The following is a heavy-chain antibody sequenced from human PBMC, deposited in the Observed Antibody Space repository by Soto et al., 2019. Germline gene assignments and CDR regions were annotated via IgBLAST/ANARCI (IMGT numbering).Heavy chain of an antibody. CDR2: IIPFFGIA. V-gene: IGHV1-69*12. D-gene: IGHD3-10*01. CDR1: GGTFSSYA. CDR3: SRVVLYGSVSYYPPLGFDY. Sequence: QVQLVQSGAEVKKPESSVKVSCKASGGTFSSYAINWVRQAPGQGLERMGGIIPFFGIANYAQKFQGRGTITADESTSAAYMEQSSLSSEDTPVYYCSRVVLYGSVSYYPPLGFDYWGQGTLVTVSS. J-gene: IGHJ4*02.